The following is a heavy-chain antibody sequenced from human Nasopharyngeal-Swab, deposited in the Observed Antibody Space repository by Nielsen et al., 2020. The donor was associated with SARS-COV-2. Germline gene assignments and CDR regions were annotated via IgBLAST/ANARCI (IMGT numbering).Heavy chain of an antibody. CDR3: ARDLPGGP. CDR2: INPHSRGT. D-gene: IGHD3-10*01. Sequence: ASVKVSCKASGYTLTGYYMHWVRQAPGQGLEWMGWINPHSRGTKYAQKFQGRVTMTSDTSINTAYMELRRLRSDDTAVYYCARDLPGGPWGQGTLVTVSS. V-gene: IGHV1-2*02. CDR1: GYTLTGYY. J-gene: IGHJ5*02.